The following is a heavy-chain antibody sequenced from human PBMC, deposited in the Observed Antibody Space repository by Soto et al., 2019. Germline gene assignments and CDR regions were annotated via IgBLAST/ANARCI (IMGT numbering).Heavy chain of an antibody. V-gene: IGHV1-69*04. D-gene: IGHD2-2*03. CDR1: GGPFSNYT. Sequence: SVKVSCKASGGPFSNYTISWVRQAPGQGLEWMGRIIPILGIANYAQKFQGRVTITADKSTSTAYMELSSLRSEDTAVYYCARDVLHSGYCSCNICPDYYGMDVWGQGTTGSLSS. J-gene: IGHJ6*02. CDR3: ARDVLHSGYCSCNICPDYYGMDV. CDR2: IIPILGIA.